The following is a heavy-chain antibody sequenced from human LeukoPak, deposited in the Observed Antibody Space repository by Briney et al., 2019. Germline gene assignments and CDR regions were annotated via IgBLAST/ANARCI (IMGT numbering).Heavy chain of an antibody. CDR3: AKGQYYDFWSGYLAGDY. Sequence: ASVKVSCKASGYTFTGYYMHWVRQAPGQGLEWMGWMNPNSGNTGYAQKFQGRVTMTRNTSISTAYMELSSLRSEDTAVYYCAKGQYYDFWSGYLAGDYWGQGTLVTVSS. CDR2: MNPNSGNT. V-gene: IGHV1-8*02. CDR1: GYTFTGYY. D-gene: IGHD3-3*01. J-gene: IGHJ4*02.